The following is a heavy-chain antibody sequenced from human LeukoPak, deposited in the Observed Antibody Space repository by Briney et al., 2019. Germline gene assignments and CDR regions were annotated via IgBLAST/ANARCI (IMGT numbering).Heavy chain of an antibody. CDR2: INAGNGNT. J-gene: IGHJ4*02. D-gene: IGHD3-10*01. V-gene: IGHV1-3*01. CDR3: ARRDYYGSMSYFDY. CDR1: GYTFTNYA. Sequence: ASVKVSCKASGYTFTNYAMHWVRQAPGQRLEWLGWINAGNGNTKYSQKFQGRVTITRDTSASTAYMELSSLRSEDTAVYYCARRDYYGSMSYFDYWGQGTLVTVSS.